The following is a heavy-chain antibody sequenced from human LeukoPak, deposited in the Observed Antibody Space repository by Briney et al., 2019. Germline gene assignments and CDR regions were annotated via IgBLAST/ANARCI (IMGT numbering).Heavy chain of an antibody. J-gene: IGHJ4*02. Sequence: PGGSLRLSCAASGFTFSSYAMSWVRQAPGKGPEWVSAISGSGGSTYYVDSVKGRFTISRDNSRNTLYLQMNSLRAEDTAVYYCAKSSVVVPAASFYWGQGTLVTVSS. CDR1: GFTFSSYA. CDR2: ISGSGGST. CDR3: AKSSVVVPAASFY. V-gene: IGHV3-23*01. D-gene: IGHD2-2*01.